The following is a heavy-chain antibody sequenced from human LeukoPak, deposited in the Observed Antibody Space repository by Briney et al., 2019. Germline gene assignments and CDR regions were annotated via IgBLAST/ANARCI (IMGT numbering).Heavy chain of an antibody. V-gene: IGHV1-2*02. Sequence: ASVKVSCKASGYIFSGYYLHWVRQAPGQGLEWMGWINPSSGGADYAQKFQGRVTMTRDTSISTAYMALSRLTSDDTAVYYCVREMVRGVYAYWGQGTLVTVSS. CDR2: INPSSGGA. CDR3: VREMVRGVYAY. CDR1: GYIFSGYY. D-gene: IGHD3-10*01. J-gene: IGHJ4*02.